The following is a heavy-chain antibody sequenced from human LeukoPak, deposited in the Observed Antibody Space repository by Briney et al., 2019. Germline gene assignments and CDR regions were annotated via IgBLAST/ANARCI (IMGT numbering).Heavy chain of an antibody. J-gene: IGHJ4*02. D-gene: IGHD6-13*01. CDR3: ARDSPAAAAGTLRD. CDR2: IGNYDGNT. CDR1: GYTFTSYG. Sequence: ASVKVSCKASGYTFTSYGISWVRQAPGQGLEWMGWIGNYDGNTNYAQKLQGRVTMTTETSTNTAYMELRSLRSDDTAVYYCARDSPAAAAGTLRDWGQGIWVTVSS. V-gene: IGHV1-18*01.